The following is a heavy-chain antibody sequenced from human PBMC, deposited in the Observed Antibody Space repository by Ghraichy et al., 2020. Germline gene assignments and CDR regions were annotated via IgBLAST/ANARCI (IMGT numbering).Heavy chain of an antibody. CDR2: IGTPGDT. CDR3: ARGRGDGYSLDY. CDR1: GFPFSDYD. V-gene: IGHV3-13*01. Sequence: GGSLRLSCAASGFPFSDYDLHWVRQATGKSLEWVSTIGTPGDTYYSDSVKGRFTISRENAKNSFYLQMNSLRVGDTAVYYCARGRGDGYSLDYWGQGSLVTVSS. J-gene: IGHJ4*02. D-gene: IGHD5-24*01.